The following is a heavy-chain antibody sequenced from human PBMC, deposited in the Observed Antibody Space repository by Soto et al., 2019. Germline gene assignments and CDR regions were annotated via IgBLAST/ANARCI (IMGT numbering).Heavy chain of an antibody. J-gene: IGHJ6*03. V-gene: IGHV4-31*03. CDR1: GGSISSGGYY. D-gene: IGHD1-1*01. CDR2: IYYSGST. CDR3: ARVRLKTGTQKDYYMDV. Sequence: PSGILSLTGTVSGGSISSGGYYWSWIRQHPGKGLEWIGYIYYSGSTYYNPSLKSRVTISVDTSKNQFSLKLSSVTAADTAVYYCARVRLKTGTQKDYYMDVWGKGTTVTVSS.